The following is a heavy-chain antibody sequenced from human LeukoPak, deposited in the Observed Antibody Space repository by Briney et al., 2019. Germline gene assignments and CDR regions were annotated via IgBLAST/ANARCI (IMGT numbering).Heavy chain of an antibody. V-gene: IGHV4-30-2*01. CDR2: IYHSGST. J-gene: IGHJ3*02. Sequence: SQTLSLTCAVSGGSISSGGYSWSWIRQPPGKGLEWIGYIYHSGSTYYNPSLKSRVTISVDTSKNQFSLKLSSVTAADTAVYYCARAPYDILTGYTDAFDIWGQGTMVTVSS. CDR1: GGSISSGGYS. CDR3: ARAPYDILTGYTDAFDI. D-gene: IGHD3-9*01.